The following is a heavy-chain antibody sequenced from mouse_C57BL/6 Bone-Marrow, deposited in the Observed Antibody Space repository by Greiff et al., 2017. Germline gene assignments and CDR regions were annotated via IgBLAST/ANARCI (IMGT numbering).Heavy chain of an antibody. CDR1: GFNIKDDY. CDR3: TPLITTAYY. Sequence: VQLQQSGAELVRPGASVKLSCTASGFNIKDDYMHWVKQRPEQGLEWIGRIDPENGDTEYASKFQGKATITADTSSNTAYLQLSSLTSEDTAVYYWTPLITTAYYWGQGTTLTVSS. D-gene: IGHD1-1*01. J-gene: IGHJ2*01. V-gene: IGHV14-4*01. CDR2: IDPENGDT.